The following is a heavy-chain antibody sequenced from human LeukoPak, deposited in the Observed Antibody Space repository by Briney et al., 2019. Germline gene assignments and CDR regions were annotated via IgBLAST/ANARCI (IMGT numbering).Heavy chain of an antibody. J-gene: IGHJ3*02. D-gene: IGHD3-16*01. V-gene: IGHV4-38-2*02. CDR1: GYSISSGYY. CDR2: IYHSGST. Sequence: PSETLSLTCTVSGYSISSGYYWGWIRQPPGKGLEWIGSIYHSGSTYYNPSLKSRVTISVDTSKNQFSLKLSSVTAADTAVYYCARDPLSRWGDEHAFDIWGQGTMVTVSS. CDR3: ARDPLSRWGDEHAFDI.